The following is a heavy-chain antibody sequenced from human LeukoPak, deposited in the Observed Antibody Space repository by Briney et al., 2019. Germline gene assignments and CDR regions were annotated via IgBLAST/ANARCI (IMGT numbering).Heavy chain of an antibody. CDR2: TQFDGNKK. CDR1: GFSFSNYG. Sequence: GGSLRLSCAASGFSFSNYGMHWVRQAPGKGLEWVAFTQFDGNKKYYADSVKGRFTISRDNSKNTLYLQMNSLRPEDTALYYCAKGIGNWANMDVWGKGTTVTISS. V-gene: IGHV3-30*02. CDR3: AKGIGNWANMDV. J-gene: IGHJ6*03. D-gene: IGHD7-27*01.